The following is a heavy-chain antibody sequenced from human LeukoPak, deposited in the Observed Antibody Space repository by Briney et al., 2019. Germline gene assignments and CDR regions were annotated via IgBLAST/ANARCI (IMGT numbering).Heavy chain of an antibody. CDR1: GFTFSSYA. V-gene: IGHV3-23*01. CDR3: ASDFPLYYYYMDV. Sequence: GGSLRLSCAASGFTFSSYAMSWVRQAPGKGLEWVSAISGSGGSTYYADSVKGRFTISGDSPKNTVYLQMNTLRVEDTAVYYCASDFPLYYYYMDVWGKGTTVTVSS. J-gene: IGHJ6*03. CDR2: ISGSGGST.